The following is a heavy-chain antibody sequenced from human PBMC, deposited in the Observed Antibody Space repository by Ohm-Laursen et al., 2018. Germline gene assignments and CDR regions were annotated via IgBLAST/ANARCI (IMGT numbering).Heavy chain of an antibody. CDR1: EFTLSTYW. Sequence: SLRLSCSAPEFTLSTYWMTWVRQAPGKGLEWVANIKQDGSQTHYVDSVQGRFTISRDNAKSSLYLQMNSLRAEDTAVYYCARDSEVFLGSAWYDVFDIWGQGTMVTVSS. J-gene: IGHJ3*02. CDR3: ARDSEVFLGSAWYDVFDI. V-gene: IGHV3-7*01. CDR2: IKQDGSQT. D-gene: IGHD6-19*01.